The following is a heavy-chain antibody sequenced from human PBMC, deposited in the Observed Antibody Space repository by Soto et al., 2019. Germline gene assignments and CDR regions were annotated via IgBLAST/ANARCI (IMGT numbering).Heavy chain of an antibody. Sequence: GGSLRLSCAASGFSFHDAWMNWVRQAPGKGLEWVGRIKSKTDGETTDYAAPVKGRFSVSRDDSKNTLYLQMNSLKTEDTALYYCTTGYGSDWYGWGQGTLVTVSS. V-gene: IGHV3-15*07. CDR2: IKSKTDGETT. D-gene: IGHD6-19*01. CDR1: GFSFHDAW. CDR3: TTGYGSDWYG. J-gene: IGHJ4*02.